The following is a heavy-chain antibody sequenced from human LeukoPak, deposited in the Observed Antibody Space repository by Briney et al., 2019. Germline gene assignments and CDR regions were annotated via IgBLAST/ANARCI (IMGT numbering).Heavy chain of an antibody. Sequence: GGSLRLSCAASGFTFSDYSMNWVRQAPGKGLEWVAFIRYDGSNKYYADSVKGRFTISRDNSKNTLYLQMNSLRAEDTAVYYCAKSLHCSSTSCPMGYWGQGTLVTVSS. CDR1: GFTFSDYS. CDR3: AKSLHCSSTSCPMGY. CDR2: IRYDGSNK. D-gene: IGHD2-2*01. V-gene: IGHV3-30*02. J-gene: IGHJ4*02.